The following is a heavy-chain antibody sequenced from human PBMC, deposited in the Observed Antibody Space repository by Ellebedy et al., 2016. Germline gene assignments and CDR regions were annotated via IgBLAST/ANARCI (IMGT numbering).Heavy chain of an antibody. CDR3: ATRFSYNWNDALDY. CDR2: IIPILGIA. V-gene: IGHV1-69*04. Sequence: ASVKVSCKASGGTFSSYAISWVRQAPGQGLEWMGRIIPILGIANYAQKFQGRVTITADKSTSTAYMELSSLRSEDTAVYYCATRFSYNWNDALDYWGQGTLVTVSS. D-gene: IGHD1-1*01. CDR1: GGTFSSYA. J-gene: IGHJ4*02.